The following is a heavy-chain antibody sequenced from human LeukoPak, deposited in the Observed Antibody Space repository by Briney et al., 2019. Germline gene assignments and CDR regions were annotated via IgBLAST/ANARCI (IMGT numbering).Heavy chain of an antibody. V-gene: IGHV3-66*01. Sequence: GGSLRLSCAASGFSVSSNYMSWVRQAPGKGLEWVSVVYSGGSTYYADSVKGRFTISRDNSKNTLYLQMNSLRAEDTAVYYCARAGGILTGYYSNDAFDIWGQGTMVTVSS. J-gene: IGHJ3*02. CDR3: ARAGGILTGYYSNDAFDI. CDR1: GFSVSSNY. CDR2: VYSGGST. D-gene: IGHD3-9*01.